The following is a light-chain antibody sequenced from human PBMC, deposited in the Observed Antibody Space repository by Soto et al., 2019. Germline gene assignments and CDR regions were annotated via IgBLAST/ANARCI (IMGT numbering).Light chain of an antibody. Sequence: QSALTQPASVSGSPGQSITISCTGTSRDVGAYNLVSWYQQYPGKAPKLIIYDVTKRPSWVSNRFSGSKSGTTASLTISGLQAEDEAYYHCCSSAGSGNVGIFGGGPKLTVL. CDR3: CSSAGSGNVGI. CDR2: DVT. V-gene: IGLV2-23*02. CDR1: SRDVGAYNL. J-gene: IGLJ2*01.